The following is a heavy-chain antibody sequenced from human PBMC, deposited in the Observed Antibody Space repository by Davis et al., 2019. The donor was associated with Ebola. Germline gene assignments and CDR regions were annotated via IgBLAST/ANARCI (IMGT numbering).Heavy chain of an antibody. Sequence: PGGSLRLSCAASGFTFSSYAMSWVRQAPGKGPEWVSSLRGSGGSTHYANSVKGRFTISRDNSKNTLYLQMNSLTAEATAVYYCARVVVWWVDDGGGPTTYYFDFWGQGALVTVSS. J-gene: IGHJ4*02. CDR1: GFTFSSYA. D-gene: IGHD2-21*01. CDR2: LRGSGGST. CDR3: ARVVVWWVDDGGGPTTYYFDF. V-gene: IGHV3-23*01.